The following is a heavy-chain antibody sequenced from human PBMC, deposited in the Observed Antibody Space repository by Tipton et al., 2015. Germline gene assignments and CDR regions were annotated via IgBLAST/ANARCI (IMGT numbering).Heavy chain of an antibody. V-gene: IGHV5-51*01. J-gene: IGHJ3*02. CDR2: IYPGDSET. CDR3: SGHRDSSGYYQHDGFNI. CDR1: GYSFTNYW. Sequence: VQLVQSGAEVRKPGESLKISCKASGYSFTNYWIGWVRQMPGKGLELMGIIYPGDSETTYSPSFQGQVTISADKSISTAYLQWSSLKASDTAMYYCSGHRDSSGYYQHDGFNIWGQGTMVTVSS. D-gene: IGHD3-22*01.